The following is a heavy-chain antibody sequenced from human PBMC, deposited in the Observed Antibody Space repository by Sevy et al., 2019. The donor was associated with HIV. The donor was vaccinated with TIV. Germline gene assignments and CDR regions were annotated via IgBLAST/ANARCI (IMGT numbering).Heavy chain of an antibody. CDR1: GFTFHTYW. Sequence: GGSLRLSCEASGFTFHTYWMSWVRQAPGKGLEWVAHIKVDGSEIYYVDSVKGRFTISRDNAKNSLYLQMNSLRVEDTGVYYCARDCNSRTCLWGLDVWGQGTTVTVSS. D-gene: IGHD1-26*01. J-gene: IGHJ6*02. V-gene: IGHV3-7*03. CDR3: ARDCNSRTCLWGLDV. CDR2: IKVDGSEI.